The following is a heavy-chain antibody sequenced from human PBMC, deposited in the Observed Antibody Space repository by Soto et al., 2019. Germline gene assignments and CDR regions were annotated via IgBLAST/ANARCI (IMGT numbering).Heavy chain of an antibody. Sequence: PGGSLRLSCAASGFTFSSYSMNWVRQAPGKGLEWVSSISNSSSNTYYADSVKGRFTISRDNSKNTLYLEINSLRADDTAIYYCAKPKGGQWACCGDFDIWGQGTMVTVSS. V-gene: IGHV3-23*01. CDR3: AKPKGGQWACCGDFDI. D-gene: IGHD6-19*01. CDR2: ISNSSSNT. CDR1: GFTFSSYS. J-gene: IGHJ3*02.